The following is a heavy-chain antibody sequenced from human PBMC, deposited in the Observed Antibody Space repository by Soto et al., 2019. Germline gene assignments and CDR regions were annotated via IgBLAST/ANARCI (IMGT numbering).Heavy chain of an antibody. V-gene: IGHV3-30*18. D-gene: IGHD1-7*01. Sequence: QVQLVESGGGVVQPGRSLRLSCAASGFTFSSYGMHWVRQAPGKGLEWVAVISYDGSNKYYADSVKGRFTISRDNSKNTLYLQMNSLRAEDTAVYYCAKGSGGITGTTSLGNWGQGTLVTVSS. CDR3: AKGSGGITGTTSLGN. CDR1: GFTFSSYG. CDR2: ISYDGSNK. J-gene: IGHJ4*02.